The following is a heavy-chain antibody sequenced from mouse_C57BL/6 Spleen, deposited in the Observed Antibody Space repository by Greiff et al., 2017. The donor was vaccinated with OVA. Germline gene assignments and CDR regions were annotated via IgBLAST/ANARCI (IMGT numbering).Heavy chain of an antibody. CDR2: FDPNSGGT. CDR3: ARESAGSWFAY. Sequence: QVQLQQPGAELVKPGASVKLSCKASGYTFTSYWMHWVKQRPGRGLEWIGRFDPNSGGTKYNEKFKSKATLTVDKPSSTAYMQLSSLTSEDSAVYYCARESAGSWFAYWGQGTLVTVSA. CDR1: GYTFTSYW. D-gene: IGHD1-2*01. J-gene: IGHJ3*01. V-gene: IGHV1-72*01.